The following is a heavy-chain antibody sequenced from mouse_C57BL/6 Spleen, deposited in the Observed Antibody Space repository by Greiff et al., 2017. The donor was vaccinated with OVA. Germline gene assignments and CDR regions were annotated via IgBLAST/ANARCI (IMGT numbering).Heavy chain of an antibody. D-gene: IGHD3-2*02. V-gene: IGHV1-59*01. CDR1: GYTFTSYW. CDR2: IDPSDSYT. J-gene: IGHJ3*01. Sequence: QVQLQQPGAELVRPGTSVKLSCKASGYTFTSYWMHWVKQRPGQGLEWIGVIDPSDSYTNYNQKFKGKATLTVDTSSSTAYMQLSSLTSEDSAVYYCAERGEAQAGFAYWGQGTLVTVSA. CDR3: AERGEAQAGFAY.